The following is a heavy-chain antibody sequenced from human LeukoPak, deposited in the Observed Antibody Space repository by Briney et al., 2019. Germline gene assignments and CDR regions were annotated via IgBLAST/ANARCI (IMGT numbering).Heavy chain of an antibody. J-gene: IGHJ4*02. CDR3: ARDLRRWLHLDY. CDR2: ISSSGSTI. Sequence: GGSLRPSCAASGFTFSDYYMSWIRQAPGKGLEWVSYISSSGSTIYYADSVKGRFTISRDNAKNSLYLQMNSLRAEDTAVYYCARDLRRWLHLDYWGQGTLVTVSS. D-gene: IGHD5-24*01. CDR1: GFTFSDYY. V-gene: IGHV3-11*01.